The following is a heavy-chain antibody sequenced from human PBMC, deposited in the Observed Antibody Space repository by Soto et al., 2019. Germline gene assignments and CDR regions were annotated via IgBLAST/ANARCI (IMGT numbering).Heavy chain of an antibody. CDR3: ARDARGTRGFDEMDI. D-gene: IGHD3-9*01. V-gene: IGHV1-2*02. J-gene: IGHJ6*02. Sequence: ASVKVSCKASGYIFTGYHIHWVRQAPGRGLEWMGWINPNSGDTEYAQNFQGRVTMTRDTSFNLVYMEMSGLMSVDTAVYYCARDARGTRGFDEMDIWGQGTTVTVSS. CDR2: INPNSGDT. CDR1: GYIFTGYH.